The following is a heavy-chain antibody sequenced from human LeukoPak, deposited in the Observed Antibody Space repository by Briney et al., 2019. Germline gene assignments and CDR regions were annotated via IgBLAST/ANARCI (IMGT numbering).Heavy chain of an antibody. J-gene: IGHJ3*02. Sequence: GASVKVSCKASGYTFTSYYMHWVRQAPGQGLEWMGIINPSGGSTSYAQKFQGRVTMTRDTSTSTVYMELSSLRSEDTAVYYCASTGYSSSRSGLDAFDIWGQGTMVTVSS. CDR2: INPSGGST. V-gene: IGHV1-46*01. CDR3: ASTGYSSSRSGLDAFDI. CDR1: GYTFTSYY. D-gene: IGHD6-13*01.